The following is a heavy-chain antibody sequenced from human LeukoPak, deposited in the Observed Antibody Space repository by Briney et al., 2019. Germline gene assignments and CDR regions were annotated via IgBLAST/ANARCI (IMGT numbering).Heavy chain of an antibody. D-gene: IGHD5-12*01. V-gene: IGHV3-23*01. CDR3: AKCIRGYEGLYFDY. Sequence: GGSLRLSCAASGFTFSSYAMSWVRQAPGKGLEWVPAISGSGGTTYYADSVKGRFTISRDNSKNTLYLQMNSLRTEDTAVYYCAKCIRGYEGLYFDYWGQGTLVTVSS. CDR2: ISGSGGTT. CDR1: GFTFSSYA. J-gene: IGHJ4*02.